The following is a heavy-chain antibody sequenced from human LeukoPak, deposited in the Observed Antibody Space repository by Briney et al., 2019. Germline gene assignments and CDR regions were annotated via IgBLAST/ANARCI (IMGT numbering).Heavy chain of an antibody. CDR3: ARGGPEYDFWSGSIQAYYFGY. Sequence: SETLSLTCAVYGGSFSGYYWSWICQPPGKGLEWIGEINHSGSTNYNPSLKSRVTISVDTSKNQSSLKLSSVTAADTAGSYWARGGPEYDFWSGSIQAYYFGYSGEGALFTVSS. V-gene: IGHV4-34*01. D-gene: IGHD3-3*01. CDR2: INHSGST. CDR1: GGSFSGYY. J-gene: IGHJ4*02.